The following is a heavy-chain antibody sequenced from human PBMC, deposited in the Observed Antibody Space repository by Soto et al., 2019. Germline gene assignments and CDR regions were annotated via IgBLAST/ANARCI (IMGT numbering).Heavy chain of an antibody. CDR1: GGSISSSSYY. CDR2: IYYSGST. V-gene: IGHV4-39*01. CDR3: ATLVVPAASTGG. J-gene: IGHJ4*02. Sequence: QLQLQGSGPGLVKPSETLSLTCTVSGGSISSSSYYWGWIRQPPGKGLEWIGSIYYSGSTYYNPSLKSRVTISVDTSKNQFSLKLSSVTAADTAVYYCATLVVPAASTGGWGQGTLVTVSS. D-gene: IGHD2-2*01.